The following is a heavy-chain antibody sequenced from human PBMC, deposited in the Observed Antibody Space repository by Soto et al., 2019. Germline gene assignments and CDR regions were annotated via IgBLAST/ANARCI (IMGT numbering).Heavy chain of an antibody. D-gene: IGHD1-26*01. CDR2: ISSSGSTI. Sequence: PGGSLRLSCAASGFTFSSYEMNWVRQAPGKGLEWVSYISSSGSTIYYADSVKGRFTISRDNAKNSLYLQMNSLRAEDTAVYYCARERRSGSYFDYWGQGTLVTVSS. CDR3: ARERRSGSYFDY. J-gene: IGHJ4*02. V-gene: IGHV3-48*03. CDR1: GFTFSSYE.